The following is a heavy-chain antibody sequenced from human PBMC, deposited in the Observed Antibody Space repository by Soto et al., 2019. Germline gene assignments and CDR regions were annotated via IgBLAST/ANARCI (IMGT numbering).Heavy chain of an antibody. CDR3: ARSGGYDRRYFYGMDV. D-gene: IGHD5-12*01. J-gene: IGHJ6*02. V-gene: IGHV3-64*02. CDR1: GVTFSSYA. Sequence: PXGSLRLSCSGSGVTFSSYAMHWVRQAPGKGLEYVSSISINGGSTYYADSVKGRFTISRDNSKDTLYLQMGSLRAEDMAVYYCARSGGYDRRYFYGMDVWGQGTTVTVSS. CDR2: ISINGGST.